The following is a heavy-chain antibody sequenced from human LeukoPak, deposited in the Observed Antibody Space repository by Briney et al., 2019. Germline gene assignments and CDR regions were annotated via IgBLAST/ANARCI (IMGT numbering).Heavy chain of an antibody. V-gene: IGHV3-21*01. Sequence: GGSLRLSCAASGFTFSSYSMNWVRQAPGKGLEWVSSISSSSSYIYYADSVKGRFTISRDNAKNSLYLQMNSLRAEDTAMYYCARDSSIAVAGQDYWGQGTLVTVSS. J-gene: IGHJ4*02. D-gene: IGHD6-19*01. CDR3: ARDSSIAVAGQDY. CDR2: ISSSSSYI. CDR1: GFTFSSYS.